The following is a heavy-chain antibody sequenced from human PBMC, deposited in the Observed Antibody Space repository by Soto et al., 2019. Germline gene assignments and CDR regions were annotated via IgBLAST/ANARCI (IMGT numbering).Heavy chain of an antibody. CDR3: ARDPGPTPYYDILTGTHNWFDP. CDR2: ISYGGSNK. D-gene: IGHD3-9*01. CDR1: GFTFSSYA. Sequence: GGSLRLSCAASGFTFSSYAMHWVRQAPGKGLEWVAVISYGGSNKYYADSVKGRFTISRDNSKNTLYLQMNSLRAEDTAVYYCARDPGPTPYYDILTGTHNWFDPWGQGTLVTVSS. V-gene: IGHV3-30-3*01. J-gene: IGHJ5*02.